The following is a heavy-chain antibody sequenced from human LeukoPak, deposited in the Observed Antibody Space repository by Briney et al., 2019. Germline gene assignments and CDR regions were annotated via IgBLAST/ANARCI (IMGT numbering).Heavy chain of an antibody. J-gene: IGHJ4*02. V-gene: IGHV4-34*01. CDR2: INHSGST. CDR1: GGSFSGYY. CDR3: ASAEDYAFDY. D-gene: IGHD4-17*01. Sequence: SETLSLTCPVYGGSFSGYYWSWIRQPPGKGLEWIGEINHSGSTNYNPSLKSRVTISVDRSKNQFSLKLSSVTAADTAVYYCASAEDYAFDYWGQGTLVTVSS.